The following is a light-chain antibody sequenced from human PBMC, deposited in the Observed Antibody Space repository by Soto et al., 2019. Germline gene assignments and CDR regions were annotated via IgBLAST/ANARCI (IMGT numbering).Light chain of an antibody. V-gene: IGKV3-15*01. Sequence: EIVMTQSPATLSVSPGARATLSCRASKSVSSTLAWYQQKPGQAPRLLSYGASTRAAGFPARCSGSGSGTKFTLTISSLQSEDFAVSYCQQYDNWPPLTFGQGTRLEIK. CDR3: QQYDNWPPLT. J-gene: IGKJ5*01. CDR2: GAS. CDR1: KSVSST.